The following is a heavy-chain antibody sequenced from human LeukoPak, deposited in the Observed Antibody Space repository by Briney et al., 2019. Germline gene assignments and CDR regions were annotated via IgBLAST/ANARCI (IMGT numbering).Heavy chain of an antibody. D-gene: IGHD4-17*01. CDR1: GYTFTSYG. J-gene: IGHJ5*02. CDR3: ARATTVIWFDP. Sequence: ASVKVSCKASGYTFTSYGISWVRQAPGQGLEWMGWISIYNGNTNYAQKFQDRVTMTTDTSTSTAYMELRSLRSDDTAVYYCARATTVIWFDPWGQGTLVTVSS. CDR2: ISIYNGNT. V-gene: IGHV1-18*01.